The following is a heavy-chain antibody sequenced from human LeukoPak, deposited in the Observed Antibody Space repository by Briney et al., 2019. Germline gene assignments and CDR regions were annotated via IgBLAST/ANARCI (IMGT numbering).Heavy chain of an antibody. V-gene: IGHV1-46*01. CDR3: ARGGRVVATFVYHECNFDY. Sequence: GASVKVSCKASGYTFTSYYMHWVRQAPGQGLEWMGIINPSGGSTSYAQKFQGRVTMTRDTSTSTVYMELSGLRSEDTAVYYCARGGRVVATFVYHECNFDYWGQGTLVTVSS. J-gene: IGHJ4*02. D-gene: IGHD2-15*01. CDR1: GYTFTSYY. CDR2: INPSGGST.